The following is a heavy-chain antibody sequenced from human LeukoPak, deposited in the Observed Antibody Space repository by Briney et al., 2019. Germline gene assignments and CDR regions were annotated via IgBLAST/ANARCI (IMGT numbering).Heavy chain of an antibody. J-gene: IGHJ4*02. CDR3: ARSNDYGDGAPDY. CDR2: IWYDGSNK. CDR1: GFTFSSYG. V-gene: IGHV3-33*01. D-gene: IGHD4-17*01. Sequence: GGSLRLSCAASGFTFSSYGMHWVRQAPGKGLEWVAVIWYDGSNKYYADSVKDRFTISRDNSKNTLYLQMNSLRAEDTAVYYCARSNDYGDGAPDYWGQGTLVTVSS.